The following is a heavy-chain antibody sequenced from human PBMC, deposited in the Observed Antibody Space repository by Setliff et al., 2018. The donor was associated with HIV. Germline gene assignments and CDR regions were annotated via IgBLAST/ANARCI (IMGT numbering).Heavy chain of an antibody. D-gene: IGHD6-13*01. J-gene: IGHJ4*02. CDR2: IYHSGIT. CDR3: ARGIAAAEGYFDY. CDR1: GGSISSGGYY. Sequence: SETLSLTCTVSGGSISSGGYYWSWIRQHPGRGLEWIGYIYHSGITYYNPSLKSRVTISLDTSKSQFSLKLSSVTAADTAVCYCARGIAAAEGYFDYWGQGTLVTVSS. V-gene: IGHV4-31*03.